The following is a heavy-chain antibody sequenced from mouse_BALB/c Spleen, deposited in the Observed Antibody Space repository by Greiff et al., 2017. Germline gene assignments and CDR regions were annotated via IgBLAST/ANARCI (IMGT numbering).Heavy chain of an antibody. D-gene: IGHD2-4*01. Sequence: VKLQESGAELMKPGASVKISCKATGYTFSSYWIEWVKQRPGHGLEWIGEILPGSGSTNYNEKFKGKATFTADTSSNTAYMQLSSLTSEDSAVYYCARFDYDYGRGFAYWGQGTLVTVSA. CDR1: GYTFSSYW. CDR3: ARFDYDYGRGFAY. V-gene: IGHV1-9*01. J-gene: IGHJ3*01. CDR2: ILPGSGST.